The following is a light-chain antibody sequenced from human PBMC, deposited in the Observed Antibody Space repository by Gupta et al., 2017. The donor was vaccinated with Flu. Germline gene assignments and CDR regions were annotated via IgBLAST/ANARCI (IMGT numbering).Light chain of an antibody. CDR3: SSDRAINTPYV. V-gene: IGLV2-14*01. CDR1: TSDIGAYNY. CDR2: EVS. Sequence: QSALTQPASVSGSAGQSITISCTGTTSDIGAYNYVSWYQHHPGESPQLMIYEVSNRPSGVAYRFSGTKSGSTASLAIAGLQAEEAADYYCSSDRAINTPYVFGTGTKVTVL. J-gene: IGLJ1*01.